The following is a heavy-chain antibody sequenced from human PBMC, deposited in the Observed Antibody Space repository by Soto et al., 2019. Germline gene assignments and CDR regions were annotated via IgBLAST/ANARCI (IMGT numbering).Heavy chain of an antibody. CDR2: ISYDGSNK. CDR1: GFTFSSYG. J-gene: IGHJ5*02. V-gene: IGHV3-30*18. Sequence: QVPLVESGGGVVQPGRSLRLSCAASGFTFSSYGMHWVRQAPGKGLEWVAVISYDGSNKYYADSVKGRFTISRDNSKNTLYLQMNSLRAEDTAVYYCAKRGEGNWFDPWGQGTLVTVSS. CDR3: AKRGEGNWFDP. D-gene: IGHD3-16*01.